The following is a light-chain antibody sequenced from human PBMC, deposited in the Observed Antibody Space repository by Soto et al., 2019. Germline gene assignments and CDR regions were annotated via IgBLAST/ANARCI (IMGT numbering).Light chain of an antibody. CDR2: DAS. Sequence: EIVLTQSPATMSFSPGERATLSCRASQRVSSYLPWYQQKPGQAPRLLIYDASNRATGIPARFSGSGSGPDFTLTISSLESEEFAVYYCQQRSDFWTFGQGTKVEIK. J-gene: IGKJ1*01. CDR3: QQRSDFWT. V-gene: IGKV3-11*01. CDR1: QRVSSY.